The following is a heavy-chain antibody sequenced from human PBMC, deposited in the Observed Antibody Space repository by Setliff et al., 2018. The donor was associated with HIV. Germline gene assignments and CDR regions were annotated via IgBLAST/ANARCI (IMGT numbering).Heavy chain of an antibody. CDR2: ISSSGVM. CDR1: GFTVSAYS. Sequence: PGGSLRLSCVVSGFTVSAYSMNWVRQAPGKGLEWISYISSSGVMYYADSVRGRFTISRDNGKNSLYLQMNSLRAEDTAVYYCAVTSMASYFDYWGQGALVTVSS. CDR3: AVTSMASYFDY. D-gene: IGHD5-18*01. V-gene: IGHV3-48*01. J-gene: IGHJ4*02.